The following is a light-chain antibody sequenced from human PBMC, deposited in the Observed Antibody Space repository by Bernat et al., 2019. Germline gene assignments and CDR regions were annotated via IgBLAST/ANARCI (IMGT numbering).Light chain of an antibody. CDR1: QSVSSY. CDR3: QQRSTGVT. Sequence: EIVLTQSPATLSLSPGERATLSCRASQSVSSYLAWYQQKPGQAPRLLIYDASNRATGIPARFSGSGSGTDFTLTISSLEPEDFAVYYCQQRSTGVTFGPRTTVDIK. CDR2: DAS. V-gene: IGKV3-11*01. J-gene: IGKJ3*01.